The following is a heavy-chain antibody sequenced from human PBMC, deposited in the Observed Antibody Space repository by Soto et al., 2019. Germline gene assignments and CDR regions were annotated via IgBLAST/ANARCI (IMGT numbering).Heavy chain of an antibody. D-gene: IGHD3-10*01. J-gene: IGHJ6*04. V-gene: IGHV1-69*01. Sequence: QVQLVQSGAEVKKPGSSVKVSCKTSGGTFTTYHISWVRQAPGHGLECMGGIIPASGTAKYAEKVQGRVTITADESTRTLYMELRSLRSEETAIYYFAREGGSIIRGVAHYYFYGMDVWGTGTSVTVSS. CDR2: IIPASGTA. CDR3: AREGGSIIRGVAHYYFYGMDV. CDR1: GGTFTTYH.